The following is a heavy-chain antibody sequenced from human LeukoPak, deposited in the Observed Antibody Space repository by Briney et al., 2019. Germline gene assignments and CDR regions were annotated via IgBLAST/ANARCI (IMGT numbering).Heavy chain of an antibody. CDR3: ARSVEGYCRGGSCYYYSYYMDV. D-gene: IGHD2-15*01. V-gene: IGHV4-59*01. Sequence: SETLSLTCTVSGGSISSYYWSWTRQPPGKGLEWIGYIYYSGSTNYNPSLKSRVTISVDTSKNQFSLKLSSVTAADTAVYYCARSVEGYCRGGSCYYYSYYMDVWGKGTTVTVSS. CDR2: IYYSGST. CDR1: GGSISSYY. J-gene: IGHJ6*03.